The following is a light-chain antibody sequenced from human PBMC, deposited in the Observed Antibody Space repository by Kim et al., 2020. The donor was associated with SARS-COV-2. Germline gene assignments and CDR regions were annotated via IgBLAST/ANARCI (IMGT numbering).Light chain of an antibody. Sequence: VSPGERATLSCRASQNVGSSLAWYQQKPGQAPRLLIYDASTRATVIPARFSGSGSGTEFTLTISRLQSEDFAVYYCHQYNNWPLYSFGQGTKLEI. CDR3: HQYNNWPLYS. CDR1: QNVGSS. V-gene: IGKV3-15*01. CDR2: DAS. J-gene: IGKJ2*03.